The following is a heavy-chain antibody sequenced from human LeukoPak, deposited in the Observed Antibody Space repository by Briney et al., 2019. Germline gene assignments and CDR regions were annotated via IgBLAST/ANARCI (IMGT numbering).Heavy chain of an antibody. D-gene: IGHD3-9*01. V-gene: IGHV3-9*01. Sequence: GGSLRLSCAASGFTFDDYAMHWVRQAPGKGLEWVSGISWNSGSIGYADSVKGRFTISRDNAKNSLYLQMNSLRAEDTALYHCAKDAYYDILTGYSDYWGQGTLVTVSS. CDR1: GFTFDDYA. J-gene: IGHJ4*02. CDR2: ISWNSGSI. CDR3: AKDAYYDILTGYSDY.